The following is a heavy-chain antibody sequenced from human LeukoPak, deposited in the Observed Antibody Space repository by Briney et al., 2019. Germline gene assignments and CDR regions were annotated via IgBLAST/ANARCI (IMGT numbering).Heavy chain of an antibody. CDR1: GYTFTSYG. J-gene: IGHJ6*03. CDR3: ARDGRVSRTYEVKGSYMDV. D-gene: IGHD2-2*01. V-gene: IGHV1-18*01. CDR2: ISAYNDNT. Sequence: ASVTVSCKASGYTFTSYGISWVRQAPGQGLEWMGWISAYNDNTNYAQKLQGRVTVTTDTSTSTAYMELRSLRTDDTAVYYCARDGRVSRTYEVKGSYMDVWGKGTTVTVSS.